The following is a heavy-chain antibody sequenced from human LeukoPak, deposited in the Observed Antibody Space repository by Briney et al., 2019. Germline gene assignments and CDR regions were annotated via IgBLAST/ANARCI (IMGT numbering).Heavy chain of an antibody. Sequence: QPEGSLRLSCAASGFTFRSYWMSWVRQAPGKGLEWVANMKQDGSEKYYVDSVKGRFTISRDNAKNSLYLQMNSLRAEDTAVYYCARLNSGRQYGDGFDFWGQGTMVTVSS. J-gene: IGHJ3*01. CDR1: GFTFRSYW. CDR3: ARLNSGRQYGDGFDF. D-gene: IGHD1-26*01. CDR2: MKQDGSEK. V-gene: IGHV3-7*01.